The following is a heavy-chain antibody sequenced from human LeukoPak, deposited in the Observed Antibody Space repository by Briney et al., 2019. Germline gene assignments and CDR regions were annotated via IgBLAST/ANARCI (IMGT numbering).Heavy chain of an antibody. V-gene: IGHV3-30*02. CDR1: GFTFSSYG. CDR3: ARPTMPLVGVAFDI. CDR2: IRYDGSNK. D-gene: IGHD2-2*01. J-gene: IGHJ3*02. Sequence: GGSLRLSCAASGFTFSSYGMHWVRQAPGKGLEWVAFIRYDGSNKYYADSVEGRFTISRDNAKNSLYLQMNSLRAEDTAVYYCARPTMPLVGVAFDIWGQGTMVTVSS.